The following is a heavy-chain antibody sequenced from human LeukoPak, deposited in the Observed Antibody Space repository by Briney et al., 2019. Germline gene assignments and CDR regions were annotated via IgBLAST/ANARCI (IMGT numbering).Heavy chain of an antibody. CDR2: ICGTSVDT. V-gene: IGHV3-23*01. CDR3: AKGGGGSCHSAADS. D-gene: IGHD2-15*01. J-gene: IGHJ4*02. Sequence: GGSLRLSCTASGFAFNSYAMTGVRQAPGGGLEWGSGICGTSVDTYYADSVKGRFTTSKDNSKNTLYLQMNSLRPDDTAVYYCAKGGGGSCHSAADSWGQGPLVTVSS. CDR1: GFAFNSYA.